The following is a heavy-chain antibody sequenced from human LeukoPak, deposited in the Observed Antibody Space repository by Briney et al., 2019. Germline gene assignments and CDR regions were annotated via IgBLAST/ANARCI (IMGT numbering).Heavy chain of an antibody. CDR1: GFTFSSYA. J-gene: IGHJ4*02. D-gene: IGHD3-22*01. V-gene: IGHV3-23*01. CDR2: ISGSGGST. CDR3: AKGLTYYDSSGLDY. Sequence: PGGSLRLSCAASGFTFSSYAMSWVRQAPGKGLEWVSAISGSGGSTYYADSVKGRFTISRDNSKNTLYLQMNSLRAEDTAVYYCAKGLTYYDSSGLDYCGQGTLVTVSS.